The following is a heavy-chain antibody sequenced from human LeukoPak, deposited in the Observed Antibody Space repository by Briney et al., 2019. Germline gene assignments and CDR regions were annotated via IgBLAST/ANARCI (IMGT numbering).Heavy chain of an antibody. CDR1: GFTFSSYA. V-gene: IGHV3-30*01. CDR3: ARDYNPGIAVYPDY. D-gene: IGHD6-19*01. J-gene: IGHJ4*02. CDR2: ISYDGSNK. Sequence: PGRSLRLSCAASGFTFSSYAMHWVRQAPGKGLEWVAVISYDGSNKYYADSVKGRFTISRDNSKNTLYLQMNSLRAEDTAVCYCARDYNPGIAVYPDYWGQGTLVTVSS.